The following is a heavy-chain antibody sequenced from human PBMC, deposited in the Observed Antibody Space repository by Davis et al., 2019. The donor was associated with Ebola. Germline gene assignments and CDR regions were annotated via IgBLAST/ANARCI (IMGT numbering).Heavy chain of an antibody. CDR1: GFTFSNYA. D-gene: IGHD3-3*01. Sequence: PGGSLRLSCAASGFTFSNYAIHWVRQAPGKGLEWVAVISYDGSHKYYADSVKGRFTISRDNAKNSLYLQMNSLRDEDTAVYFCARVRSGYYPSAMDVWGQGTTVTVSS. V-gene: IGHV3-30-3*01. CDR3: ARVRSGYYPSAMDV. CDR2: ISYDGSHK. J-gene: IGHJ6*02.